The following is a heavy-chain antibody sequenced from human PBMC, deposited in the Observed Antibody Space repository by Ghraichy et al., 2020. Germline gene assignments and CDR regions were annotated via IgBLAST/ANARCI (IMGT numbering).Heavy chain of an antibody. J-gene: IGHJ3*02. CDR3: ARDRAFEGFWSAFDI. CDR1: GFNVSTNY. Sequence: ESLNISCAASGFNVSTNYMTWVRQAPGKGLEWVSLIYSGGTTYYADSVKGRFTVSRDYSKNTLFLQMNSLRAEDTAIYYCARDRAFEGFWSAFDIWGQGTMVTVSS. CDR2: IYSGGTT. V-gene: IGHV3-53*01. D-gene: IGHD3-3*01.